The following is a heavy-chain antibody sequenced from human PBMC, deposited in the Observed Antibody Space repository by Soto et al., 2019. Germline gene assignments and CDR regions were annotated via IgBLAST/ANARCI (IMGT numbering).Heavy chain of an antibody. J-gene: IGHJ4*02. CDR3: ARDPLHLYSSGPRGY. CDR2: IYSGGST. D-gene: IGHD6-19*01. CDR1: GFTVSSNY. Sequence: GGSLRLSCAASGFTVSSNYMSWVRQAPGKGLEWVSVIYSGGSTYYADSVKGRFTISRDNPKNTLYLQMNSLRAEDTAVYYCARDPLHLYSSGPRGYWGQGTLVTVSS. V-gene: IGHV3-66*01.